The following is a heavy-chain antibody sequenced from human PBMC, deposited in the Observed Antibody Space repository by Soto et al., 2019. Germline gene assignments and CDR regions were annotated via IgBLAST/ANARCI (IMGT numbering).Heavy chain of an antibody. V-gene: IGHV1-58*01. J-gene: IGHJ6*02. CDR2: IVVGSGNT. CDR3: AAGGYDFWSGYFGYYYYGMDV. CDR1: GFTFTSSA. Sequence: SVKVSCKASGFTFTSSAVHWVRQARGQRLEWIGWIVVGSGNTNYAQKFQERVTITRDMSTSTAYMELSSLRSEDTAVYYCAAGGYDFWSGYFGYYYYGMDVWGQGTTVTVSS. D-gene: IGHD3-3*01.